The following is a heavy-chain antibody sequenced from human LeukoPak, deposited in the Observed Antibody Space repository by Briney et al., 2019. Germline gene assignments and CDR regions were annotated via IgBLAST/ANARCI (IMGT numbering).Heavy chain of an antibody. CDR2: IYYSGST. Sequence: PSETLSLTCTVSGGSISSGGYYWSWIRQHPGKGLEWIGYIYYSGSTYYNPSLKSRVTISVDTSKNQFSLKLSSVTAADTAVYYCARGHRYCSGGGCYANWFDPWGQGTLVTVSS. D-gene: IGHD2-15*01. CDR1: GGSISSGGYY. V-gene: IGHV4-31*03. CDR3: ARGHRYCSGGGCYANWFDP. J-gene: IGHJ5*02.